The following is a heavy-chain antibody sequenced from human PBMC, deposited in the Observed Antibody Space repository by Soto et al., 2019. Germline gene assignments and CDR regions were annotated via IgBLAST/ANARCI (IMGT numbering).Heavy chain of an antibody. CDR1: GFTFSSYA. Sequence: GGSLRLSCAASGFTFSSYAMSWVRQAPGKGLEWVSAISGSGGSTYYADSVKGRFTISRDNSKNTLYLQMNSLRAEDTAVYYCAKGAPDYYDSSGYITIWGQGTLVTVSS. V-gene: IGHV3-23*01. CDR3: AKGAPDYYDSSGYITI. D-gene: IGHD3-22*01. J-gene: IGHJ4*02. CDR2: ISGSGGST.